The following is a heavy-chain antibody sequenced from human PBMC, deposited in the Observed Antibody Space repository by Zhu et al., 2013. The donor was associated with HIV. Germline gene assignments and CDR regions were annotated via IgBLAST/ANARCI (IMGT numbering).Heavy chain of an antibody. CDR2: IVVASGST. D-gene: IGHD1-26*01. CDR1: GFTFTTSA. V-gene: IGHV1-58*01. CDR3: AAELTLGTATGFDY. J-gene: IGHJ4*02. Sequence: QLVQSGPEVKKPGASVKVSCKTSGFTFTTSAVQWVRQARGQRLEWIAWIVVASGSTKYAQEFQERVTITRDMSTSTAYMELSSLRSDDTAVYFCAAELTLGTATGFDYWGQGSLVTVSS.